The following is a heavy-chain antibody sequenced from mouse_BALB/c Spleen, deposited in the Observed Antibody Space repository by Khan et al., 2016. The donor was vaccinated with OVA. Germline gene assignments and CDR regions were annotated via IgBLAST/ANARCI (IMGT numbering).Heavy chain of an antibody. D-gene: IGHD2-4*01. J-gene: IGHJ3*01. CDR1: GYTFTNYW. CDR2: IYPSDGYS. V-gene: IGHV1-69*02. CDR3: SREGETMISPWFGY. Sequence: QVQLQQPGAELVRPGASVNLSCKASGYTFTNYWINWVKQRPGQGLEWIGNIYPSDGYSNYNQKFKDKATLTVDKSSSTAYMQLSSPTSEDSAVYYGSREGETMISPWFGYWGQGTLVTVSA.